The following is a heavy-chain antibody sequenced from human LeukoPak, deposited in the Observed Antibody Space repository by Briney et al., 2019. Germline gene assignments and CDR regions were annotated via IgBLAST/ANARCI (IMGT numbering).Heavy chain of an antibody. Sequence: ASVTVSCKASGYTFTSYAMHWVRQAPGQRLEWMGWINAGNGNTKYSQKFQGRVTITRDTSASTAYMELSSLRSEDTAVYYCARDPEKYAEYYFDYWGQGTLVTVSS. D-gene: IGHD2-2*01. CDR2: INAGNGNT. V-gene: IGHV1-3*01. J-gene: IGHJ4*02. CDR1: GYTFTSYA. CDR3: ARDPEKYAEYYFDY.